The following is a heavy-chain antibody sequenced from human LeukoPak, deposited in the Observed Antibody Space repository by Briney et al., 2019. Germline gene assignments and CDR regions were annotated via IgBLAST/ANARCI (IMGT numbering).Heavy chain of an antibody. Sequence: SETLSLTCAVYGGSFSGYYWSWIRQPPGKGLEWIGEINHSGSTNYNPSLKSRVTISVDTSKNQFSLKLSSVTAADTAVYYCARGSKYSNSVKGWREGPTVGDYWGQGTLVTVSS. D-gene: IGHD4-11*01. J-gene: IGHJ4*02. CDR3: ARGSKYSNSVKGWREGPTVGDY. CDR2: INHSGST. CDR1: GGSFSGYY. V-gene: IGHV4-34*01.